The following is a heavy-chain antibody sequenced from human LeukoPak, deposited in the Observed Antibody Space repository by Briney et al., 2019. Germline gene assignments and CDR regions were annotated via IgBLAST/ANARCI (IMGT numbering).Heavy chain of an antibody. CDR2: IYSGGST. D-gene: IGHD6-13*01. V-gene: IGHV3-66*02. CDR1: GFTVSSNY. Sequence: GGSLRLSCAAAGFTVSSNYMSWVRQAPGKGLGWVSVIYSGGSTYYAESVKRRFTISRDNSKNTLYLQMNSLRAEDTAVYYCARDRGSSWYFAFDIWGQGTMVTVSS. CDR3: ARDRGSSWYFAFDI. J-gene: IGHJ3*02.